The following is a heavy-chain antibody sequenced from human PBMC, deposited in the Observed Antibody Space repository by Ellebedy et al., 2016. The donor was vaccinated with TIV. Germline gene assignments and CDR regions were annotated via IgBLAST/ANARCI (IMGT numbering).Heavy chain of an antibody. CDR1: GDSVSSNSAA. Sequence: SQTLSLTCAISGDSVSSNSAAWNWIRQSPSRGLEWLGRTYYRSKWYNDYAVSVKSRITINPDTSKNQFSLQLNSVTPEDTAVYYCAREKYGSGSYYNVGRSVYYYYGMDVWGQGTTVTVSS. D-gene: IGHD3-10*01. CDR2: TYYRSKWYN. V-gene: IGHV6-1*01. J-gene: IGHJ6*02. CDR3: AREKYGSGSYYNVGRSVYYYYGMDV.